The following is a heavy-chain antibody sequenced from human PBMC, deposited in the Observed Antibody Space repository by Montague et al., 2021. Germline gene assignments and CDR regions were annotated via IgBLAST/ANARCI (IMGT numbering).Heavy chain of an antibody. D-gene: IGHD3-10*01. V-gene: IGHV4-4*07. J-gene: IGHJ3*02. CDR3: ARDSPVVEPWVGEHKGAFDX. CDR1: GDSISSYEYY. Sequence: SETLSLTCSVSGDSISSYEYYWTWIRQPAGRGLEWIGRVYKSGDTNTNPSLRSRLTLSVDTSKNHFSLTLTSVTAADTAVYFCARDSPVVEPWVGEHKGAFDXWGQGTMVTVSS. CDR2: VYKSGDT.